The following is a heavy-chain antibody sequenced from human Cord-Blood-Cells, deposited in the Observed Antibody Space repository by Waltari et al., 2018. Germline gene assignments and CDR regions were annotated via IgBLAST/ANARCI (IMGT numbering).Heavy chain of an antibody. CDR1: GFSLSTSGVG. CDR2: IYWNDDK. CDR3: AHRGYWGRGPQTYYFDY. D-gene: IGHD7-27*01. Sequence: QITLKESGPTLVKPTQTLTLTCTFSGFSLSTSGVGVGWIRQPPGKALDWLALIYWNDDKRYSPSLKSRLTITKDTSKNQVVLTMTNMDPVDTATYYCAHRGYWGRGPQTYYFDYWGQGTLVTVSS. V-gene: IGHV2-5*01. J-gene: IGHJ4*02.